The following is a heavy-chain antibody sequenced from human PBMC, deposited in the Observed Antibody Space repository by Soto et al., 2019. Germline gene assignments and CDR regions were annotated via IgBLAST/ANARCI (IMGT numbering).Heavy chain of an antibody. J-gene: IGHJ6*01. V-gene: IGHV4-34*01. CDR1: GGSFSGYY. Sequence: QVQLQQWGAGLLKPSETLSLTCAVYGGSFSGYYWSWIRQPPGKGLEWIGEINHSGSTNYNPSLKSRVTISVDTSKNQFSLKLSSVTAADTAVYYCARGHPLSLHFITATYYYGMDVW. CDR2: INHSGST. CDR3: ARGHPLSLHFITATYYYGMDV. D-gene: IGHD3-10*01.